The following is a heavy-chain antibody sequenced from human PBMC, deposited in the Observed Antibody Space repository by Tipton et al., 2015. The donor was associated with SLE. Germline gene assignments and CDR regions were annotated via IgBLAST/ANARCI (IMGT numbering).Heavy chain of an antibody. J-gene: IGHJ3*02. Sequence: LTCTVSGGSINSFYWSWIRQPPGKELEWIGHVYYTGSTAYNPSLRGRVTISVDTSKNQFSLNLNSVTAADTAVYYCARSYCNSTICFDAFDIWGQGTMVTVSS. V-gene: IGHV4-59*12. D-gene: IGHD2-2*01. CDR1: GGSINSFY. CDR3: ARSYCNSTICFDAFDI. CDR2: VYYTGST.